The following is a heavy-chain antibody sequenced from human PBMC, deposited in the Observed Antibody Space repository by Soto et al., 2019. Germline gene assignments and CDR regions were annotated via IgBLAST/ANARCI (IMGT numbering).Heavy chain of an antibody. CDR2: IIPIFGTA. CDR3: AREDTAMVTRWFYP. V-gene: IGHV1-69*01. J-gene: IGHJ5*01. D-gene: IGHD5-18*01. CDR1: GGTFSSYA. Sequence: QVQLVQSGAEVKKPGSSVKVSCKASGGTFSSYAISWVRQAPGQGLEWMGGIIPIFGTANYGQKFECRVTITADECTSTDYMELSSLRSEDTAVYYCAREDTAMVTRWFYPWGQGTLVTVSS.